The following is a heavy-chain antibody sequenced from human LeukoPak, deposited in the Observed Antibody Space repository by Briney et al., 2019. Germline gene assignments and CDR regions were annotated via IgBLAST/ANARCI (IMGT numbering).Heavy chain of an antibody. CDR3: ARVRDSTNWYVFDI. CDR2: ISYDESNK. V-gene: IGHV3-30*03. D-gene: IGHD6-13*01. CDR1: GFAFSSYP. J-gene: IGHJ3*02. Sequence: GRSLRLSCAASGFAFSSYPMHWVRQAPGKRLEWVAVISYDESNKYYADSVKGRFTVSRDNSKNTLYLQMNSLRAVDTAVYYCARVRDSTNWYVFDIWGQGTMVSVSS.